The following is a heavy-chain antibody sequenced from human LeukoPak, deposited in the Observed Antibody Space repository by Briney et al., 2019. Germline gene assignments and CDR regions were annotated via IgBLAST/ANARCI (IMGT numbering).Heavy chain of an antibody. V-gene: IGHV3-23*01. CDR1: GFTFSSYA. Sequence: PGGSLRLSXAASGFTFSSYAMSWVRQAPGKGLEWLSAISGSGGSTYYADSVKGRFTISRDNSKNTLYLQMNSLRAEDTAVYYCAKGSPHCSGGSCYLYYYYYMDVWGKGTTVTVSS. CDR2: ISGSGGST. CDR3: AKGSPHCSGGSCYLYYYYYMDV. D-gene: IGHD2-15*01. J-gene: IGHJ6*03.